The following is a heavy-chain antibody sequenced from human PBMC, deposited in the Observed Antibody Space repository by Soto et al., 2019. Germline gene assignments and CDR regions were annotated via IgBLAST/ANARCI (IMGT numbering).Heavy chain of an antibody. Sequence: VASVKVSCKASGYTFTGYYMHWVRQAPGQGLEWMGWINPNSGGTNYAQKFQGRVTMTRDTSISTAYMELSRLRSDDTAVYYCARRTARDPAYYYGMDVWGQGTTVTVS. J-gene: IGHJ6*02. CDR2: INPNSGGT. CDR3: ARRTARDPAYYYGMDV. D-gene: IGHD5-18*01. V-gene: IGHV1-2*02. CDR1: GYTFTGYY.